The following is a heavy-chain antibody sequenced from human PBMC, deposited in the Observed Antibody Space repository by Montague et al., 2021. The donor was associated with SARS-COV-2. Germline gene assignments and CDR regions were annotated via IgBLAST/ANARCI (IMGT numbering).Heavy chain of an antibody. V-gene: IGHV3-53*01. CDR2: IYSGGST. CDR3: ARGGHSSSWYYYYGMDV. J-gene: IGHJ6*02. D-gene: IGHD6-13*01. Sequence: SLRLSCAASGFTVSSNYMSWVRQAPGKGLEWVSVIYSGGSTYYADSVKGRFTISRDNSKNMLYLQMNSLRAEDTAVYYCARGGHSSSWYYYYGMDVWGQGTTVTVSS. CDR1: GFTVSSNY.